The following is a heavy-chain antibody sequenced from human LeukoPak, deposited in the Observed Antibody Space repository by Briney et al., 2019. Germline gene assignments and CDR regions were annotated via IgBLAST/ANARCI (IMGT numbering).Heavy chain of an antibody. D-gene: IGHD2-15*01. CDR1: GFTFSRYS. CDR3: ASGYDCSGGSCYPKNFDY. CDR2: ISSSSRYI. J-gene: IGHJ4*02. Sequence: GGSLRLSCAASGFTFSRYSMNWVRQAPGKGLEWVSSISSSSRYIFYADSMKGRFTISRDNAKNSLYLQMNSLRAEDTAVYYCASGYDCSGGSCYPKNFDYWGQGTLVTVSS. V-gene: IGHV3-21*01.